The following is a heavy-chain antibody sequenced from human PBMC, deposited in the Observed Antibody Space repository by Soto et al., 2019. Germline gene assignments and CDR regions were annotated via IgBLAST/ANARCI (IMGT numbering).Heavy chain of an antibody. CDR3: AKDIQHDYGDPNDY. D-gene: IGHD4-17*01. CDR1: GFTFSSYG. V-gene: IGHV3-30*18. J-gene: IGHJ4*02. CDR2: ISYDGSNK. Sequence: QVQLVESGGGVVQPGRSLRLSCAASGFTFSSYGMHWVRQAPGKGLEWVAVISYDGSNKYYADSVKGRFTISRDNSKHTLYLQMNSLRAEDTAVYYCAKDIQHDYGDPNDYWGQGTLVTVSS.